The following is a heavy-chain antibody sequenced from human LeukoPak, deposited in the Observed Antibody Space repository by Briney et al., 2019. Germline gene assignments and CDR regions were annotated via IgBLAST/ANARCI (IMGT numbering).Heavy chain of an antibody. D-gene: IGHD2-15*01. V-gene: IGHV3-21*01. CDR3: ARGFGVAATVYMDV. CDR2: ISSSSSYI. J-gene: IGHJ6*03. CDR1: GFTFSSYS. Sequence: SGGSLRLSCAASGFTFSSYSMNWVRQAPGKGLEWVSSISSSSSYIYYADSVKGRFTISRDNAKNSLYLQMNSLRAEDTAVYYCARGFGVAATVYMDVWGKGTTVTVSS.